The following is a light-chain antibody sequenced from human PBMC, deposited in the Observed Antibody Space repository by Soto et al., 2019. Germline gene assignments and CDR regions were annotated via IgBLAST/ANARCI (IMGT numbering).Light chain of an antibody. CDR3: QQYNNWPPIT. V-gene: IGKV3-15*01. Sequence: EIVMTQSPATMSVSAGERSNLSCRXSQSVSSNLAWYQQKPGQAPRLLIYGASTRATGIPARFSGSGSGTEFTLTISSLQSEDFAVYYCQQYNNWPPITFGQGTRLEIK. CDR1: QSVSSN. J-gene: IGKJ5*01. CDR2: GAS.